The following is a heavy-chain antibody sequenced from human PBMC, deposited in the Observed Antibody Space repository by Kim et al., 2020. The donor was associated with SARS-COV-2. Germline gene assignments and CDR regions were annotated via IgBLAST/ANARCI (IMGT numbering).Heavy chain of an antibody. CDR2: INTNTGNP. J-gene: IGHJ4*02. CDR3: ARGRVLRYFDWLSWGY. CDR1: GYTFTSYA. Sequence: ASVKVSCKASGYTFTSYAMKWVRQAPGQGLEWMGWINTNTGNPTYAQGFTGRFVFSLDTSVSTAYLQISSLKAEDTAVYYCARGRVLRYFDWLSWGYWGQGTLVTVSS. D-gene: IGHD3-9*01. V-gene: IGHV7-4-1*02.